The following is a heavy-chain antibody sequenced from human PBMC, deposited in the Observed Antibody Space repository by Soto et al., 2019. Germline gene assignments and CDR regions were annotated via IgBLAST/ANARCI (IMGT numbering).Heavy chain of an antibody. CDR1: GFTFSSYS. V-gene: IGHV3-21*01. Sequence: GGSLRLSCAASGFTFSSYSMNWVRQAPGKGLEWVSSISSSSSYIYYADSVKGRFTISRDNAKNSLYLQMNSLRAEDTAVYYCARDLPNLPRQALWAQGSLVTVSS. CDR3: ARDLPNLPRQAL. J-gene: IGHJ4*02. CDR2: ISSSSSYI.